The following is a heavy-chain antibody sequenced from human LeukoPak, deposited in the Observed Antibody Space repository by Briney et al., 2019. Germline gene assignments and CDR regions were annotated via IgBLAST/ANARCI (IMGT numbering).Heavy chain of an antibody. CDR1: GGSFSGCY. V-gene: IGHV4-34*01. CDR3: AREIQYYYGSGSYEFFDY. D-gene: IGHD3-10*01. CDR2: INYSGST. Sequence: PSETLSLTCAVYGGSFSGCYWSWIRQPPGKGLEWIGEINYSGSTNYNPSLKSRVTISVDTSKNQFSLKLSSVTAADTAVYYCAREIQYYYGSGSYEFFDYWGQGTLVTVSS. J-gene: IGHJ4*02.